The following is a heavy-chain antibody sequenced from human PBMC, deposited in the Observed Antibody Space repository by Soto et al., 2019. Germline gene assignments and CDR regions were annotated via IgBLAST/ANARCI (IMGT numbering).Heavy chain of an antibody. D-gene: IGHD3-22*01. CDR1: GGSVSSGTYY. J-gene: IGHJ4*02. CDR2: IYYSGST. CDR3: ARLLYYYDSSGYYGRHFDY. V-gene: IGHV4-61*01. Sequence: QVQLQESGPGLVKPSETLSLTCTVSGGSVSSGTYYWSWIRQPPGKGLEWIGYIYYSGSTNYNPSLKSRVTISIDTSKNQFSLKLSSVTAADTAVYYCARLLYYYDSSGYYGRHFDYWGQGTLATVSS.